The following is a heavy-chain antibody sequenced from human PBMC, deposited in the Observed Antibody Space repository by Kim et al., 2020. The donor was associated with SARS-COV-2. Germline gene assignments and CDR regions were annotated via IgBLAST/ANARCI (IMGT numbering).Heavy chain of an antibody. Sequence: GGSLRLSCAGSGFTLNSYYMYWVRQAPGKGLEWVSRISNDNDGSDTQYADSVKGRFTISRDTARNTLYLQMNSLRAEDTAVYYCARDLTWNACDVWGQGTVVTVSS. CDR3: ARDLTWNACDV. J-gene: IGHJ3*01. CDR2: ISNDNDGSDT. V-gene: IGHV3-74*01. CDR1: GFTLNSYY. D-gene: IGHD5-12*01.